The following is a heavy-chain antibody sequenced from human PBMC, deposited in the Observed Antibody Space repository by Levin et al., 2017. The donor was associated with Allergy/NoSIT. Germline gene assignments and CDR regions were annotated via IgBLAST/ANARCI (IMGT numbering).Heavy chain of an antibody. Sequence: SETLSLTCTVSGGSISSSSYYWGWIRQPPGKGLEWIGSIYYSGSTYYNPSLKSRVTISVDTSKNQFSLKLSSVTAADTAVYYCARIDGSGIINIFDYWGQGTLVTVSS. D-gene: IGHD3-10*01. CDR2: IYYSGST. J-gene: IGHJ4*02. CDR1: GGSISSSSYY. V-gene: IGHV4-39*07. CDR3: ARIDGSGIINIFDY.